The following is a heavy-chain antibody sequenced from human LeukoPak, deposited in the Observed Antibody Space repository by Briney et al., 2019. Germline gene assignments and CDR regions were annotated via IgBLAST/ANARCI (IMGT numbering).Heavy chain of an antibody. D-gene: IGHD2-8*01. CDR1: GFTFSSYG. J-gene: IGHJ6*03. V-gene: IGHV3-7*03. CDR3: TKDGVWRSKGVPTKNHMDV. Sequence: GGSLRLSCAASGFTFSSYGMHWVRQAPGKGLEWVANIKQDGSERYYVDSVKGRFTISRDNAKNSLYLQMNGLRPGDMALYFCTKDGVWRSKGVPTKNHMDVWGKGTTVTVSS. CDR2: IKQDGSER.